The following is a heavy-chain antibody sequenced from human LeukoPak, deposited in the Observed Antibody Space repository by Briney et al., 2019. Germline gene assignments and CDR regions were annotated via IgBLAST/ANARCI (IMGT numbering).Heavy chain of an antibody. CDR1: GYTFTGYY. V-gene: IGHV1-2*02. J-gene: IGHJ4*02. CDR3: AREGQITMVRGVIYYFDY. CDR2: INPNSGGT. Sequence: EASVKVSCKASGYTFTGYYMHWVRQAPGQGLEWMGWINPNSGGTNYAQKFQGRVTMTRDTSISTAYMELSRLRSDDTAVYYCAREGQITMVRGVIYYFDYWGQGTPVTVSS. D-gene: IGHD3-10*01.